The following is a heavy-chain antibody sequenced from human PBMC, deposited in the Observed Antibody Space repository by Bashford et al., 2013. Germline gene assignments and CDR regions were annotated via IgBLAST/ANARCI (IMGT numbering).Heavy chain of an antibody. CDR2: IDWDDDK. V-gene: IGHV2-70*04. CDR3: ARTFIRMGIGDAFDI. D-gene: IGHD7-27*01. Sequence: SGPTLVKPTQTLMLTRTFSGFSLSTSGMRVSWIRQPPGKALEWLARIDWDDDKFYSTSLKTRLTISKDTSKNQVVLTMTNMDPVDTATYYCARTFIRMGIGDAFDIWGQGTMVTVS. CDR1: GFSLSTSGMR. J-gene: IGHJ3*02.